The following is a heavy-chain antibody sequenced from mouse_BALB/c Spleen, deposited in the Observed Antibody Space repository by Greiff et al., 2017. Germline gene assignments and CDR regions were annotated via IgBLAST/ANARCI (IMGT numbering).Heavy chain of an antibody. CDR3: ARSSYGNYDGYFDY. Sequence: QVQLQQSGAELAKPGASVKMSCKASGYTFTSYWMHWVKQRPGQGLEWIGYINPSTGYTEYNQKFKDKATLTADKSSSTAYMQLSSLTSEDSAVYYCARSSYGNYDGYFDYWGQGTTLTVSS. CDR2: INPSTGYT. D-gene: IGHD2-1*01. J-gene: IGHJ2*01. V-gene: IGHV1-7*01. CDR1: GYTFTSYW.